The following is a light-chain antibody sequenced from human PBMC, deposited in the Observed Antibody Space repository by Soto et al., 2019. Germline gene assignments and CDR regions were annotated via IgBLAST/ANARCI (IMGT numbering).Light chain of an antibody. Sequence: QSVLTRQPSASGTPGQRVTVSCSGSGSNIASNTVNWYQQLPGTAPKLLIYSNDQRPSGVPDRFSASKSGTSASLAISGLQSEDEADYYCASWDDSLNGHVFGTGTKVTVL. CDR2: SND. CDR1: GSNIASNT. CDR3: ASWDDSLNGHV. J-gene: IGLJ1*01. V-gene: IGLV1-44*01.